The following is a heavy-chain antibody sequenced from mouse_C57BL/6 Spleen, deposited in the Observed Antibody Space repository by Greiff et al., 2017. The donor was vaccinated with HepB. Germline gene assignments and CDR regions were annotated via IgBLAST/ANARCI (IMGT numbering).Heavy chain of an antibody. CDR2: INPSNGGT. J-gene: IGHJ3*01. Sequence: VQLQQSGTELVKPGASVKLSCKASGYTFTSYWMHWVKQRPGQGLEWIGNINPSNGGTNYNEKFKSKATLTVDKSSSTAYMQLSSLTSEDSAVYYCARGAYYYGSSPAWFAYWGQGTLVTVSA. CDR3: ARGAYYYGSSPAWFAY. V-gene: IGHV1-53*01. CDR1: GYTFTSYW. D-gene: IGHD1-1*01.